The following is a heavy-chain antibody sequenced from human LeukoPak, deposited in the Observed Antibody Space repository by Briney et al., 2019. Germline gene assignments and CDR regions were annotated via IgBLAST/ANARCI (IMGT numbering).Heavy chain of an antibody. D-gene: IGHD1-1*01. CDR2: ISRSGGNT. V-gene: IGHV3-23*01. CDR3: AKDETTSVRPSYFDY. Sequence: PGGSLRLSCAASGFTFSNYAMSWVRQAPGKGLEWVSRISRSGGNTYYADSVKGRFTISSDNSMNTLYLQMNSLRAEDTAVYYFAKDETTSVRPSYFDYWGQGTLVTVSS. J-gene: IGHJ4*02. CDR1: GFTFSNYA.